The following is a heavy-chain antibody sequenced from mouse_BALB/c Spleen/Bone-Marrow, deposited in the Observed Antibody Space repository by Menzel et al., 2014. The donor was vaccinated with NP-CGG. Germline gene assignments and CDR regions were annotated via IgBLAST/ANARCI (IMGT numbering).Heavy chain of an antibody. Sequence: VKLQESGAELARPGASVKLSCKASGYIFTSYWMQWVKQWLGQGLDWIGAIFPGDGDTRYTQKFKGKATLTADKSSSTAFMQLSSLASEDSAVYYCAREGGYWGQGTTLRVSS. CDR1: GYIFTSYW. CDR2: IFPGDGDT. V-gene: IGHV1-87*01. J-gene: IGHJ2*01. CDR3: AREGGY.